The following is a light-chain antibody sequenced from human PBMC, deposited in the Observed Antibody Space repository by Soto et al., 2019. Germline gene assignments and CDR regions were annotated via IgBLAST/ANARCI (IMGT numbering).Light chain of an antibody. CDR1: QSVSSSY. J-gene: IGKJ2*01. CDR2: GAS. CDR3: QQYGSSPVYT. Sequence: EIVLTQSPGTLSLSLGERATLSCRASQSVSSSYLAWYQQKPGQAPRLLIYGASSRATGIPDRFSGSGSGADFTLTISRREPEDFAVYSCQQYGSSPVYTFGQGTKLEIK. V-gene: IGKV3-20*01.